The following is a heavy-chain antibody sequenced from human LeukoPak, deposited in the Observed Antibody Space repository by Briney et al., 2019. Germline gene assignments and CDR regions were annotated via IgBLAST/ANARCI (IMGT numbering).Heavy chain of an antibody. D-gene: IGHD5-12*01. CDR1: GGSISTSSYY. J-gene: IGHJ4*02. CDR2: VYYSGTT. CDR3: VGDGSHGHYFDY. V-gene: IGHV4-39*02. Sequence: SETLSLTCAVTGGSISTSSYYWGWIRQPPGKGLEWIGSVYYSGTTYYNPSLKSRVTISVDTSKNQFSLNLSSVTAADTAVYYCVGDGSHGHYFDYWGQGTLVTVSS.